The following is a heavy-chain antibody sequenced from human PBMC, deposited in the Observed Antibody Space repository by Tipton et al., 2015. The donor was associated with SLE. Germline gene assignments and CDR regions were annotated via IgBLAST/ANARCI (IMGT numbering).Heavy chain of an antibody. V-gene: IGHV4-4*02. CDR3: AREERIAAAGRLYYYYAMDV. CDR2: ISHSGST. D-gene: IGHD6-13*01. Sequence: TLSLTCAVSGGSISSNNWWSRVRQPPGKGLEWIGEISHSGSTKYNPSLKSRVTISVDTSKNQFSLKLSSVTAADTAVYYCAREERIAAAGRLYYYYAMDVWGQGTTVTVSS. CDR1: GGSISSNNW. J-gene: IGHJ6*02.